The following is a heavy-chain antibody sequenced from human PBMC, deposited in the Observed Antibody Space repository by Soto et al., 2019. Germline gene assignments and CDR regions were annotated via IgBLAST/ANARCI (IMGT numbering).Heavy chain of an antibody. CDR3: ARQLRGSPSPFDY. J-gene: IGHJ4*02. D-gene: IGHD1-26*01. CDR2: IYYSGST. Sequence: SETLSLTCTVSGGSISSSSYYWGWIRQPPGKGLEWIGSIYYSGSTYYNPSLKSRVTISVDTSKNQFSLQLNSVTPEDTAVYYCARQLRGSPSPFDYWGQGTLVTVSS. V-gene: IGHV4-39*01. CDR1: GGSISSSSYY.